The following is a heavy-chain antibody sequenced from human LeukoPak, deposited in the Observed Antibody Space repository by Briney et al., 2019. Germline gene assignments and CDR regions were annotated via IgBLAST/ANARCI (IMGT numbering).Heavy chain of an antibody. CDR1: GYTFTSYA. CDR3: ARELPVGAFDI. D-gene: IGHD3-10*01. CDR2: INAGNGNT. J-gene: IGHJ3*02. V-gene: IGHV1-3*01. Sequence: ASVKVSCKAPGYTFTSYAMHWVRQAPGQRLEWMGWINAGNGNTKYSQKFQGRVTITRDTSASTAYMELSSLRSEDTAVYYCARELPVGAFDIWGQGTMVTVSS.